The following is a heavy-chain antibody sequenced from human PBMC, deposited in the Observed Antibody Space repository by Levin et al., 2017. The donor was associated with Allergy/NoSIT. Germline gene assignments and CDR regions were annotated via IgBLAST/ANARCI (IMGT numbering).Heavy chain of an antibody. Sequence: LSLTCAASGVTFSSYAMYWVRQAPGKGLEWVAVISDDGSRKNYADSVKGRFTISRDNSKNTLLLQMNSLRAEDTAVYYCARDVLGSGWYGAFDIWGQGTTVTVSS. V-gene: IGHV3-30-3*01. CDR1: GVTFSSYA. J-gene: IGHJ3*02. D-gene: IGHD6-19*01. CDR2: ISDDGSRK. CDR3: ARDVLGSGWYGAFDI.